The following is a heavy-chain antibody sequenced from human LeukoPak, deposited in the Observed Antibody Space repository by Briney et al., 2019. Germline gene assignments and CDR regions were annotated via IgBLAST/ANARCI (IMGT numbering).Heavy chain of an antibody. CDR2: IYPGDSDT. D-gene: IGHD3-16*02. Sequence: GESLKISCKGSGYSFTSYWIGWVRQMPGKGLEWMGIIYPGDSDTRYSPSFQGQVTISADKSISTAYLQWSSLKASDTAMYYCARQGSSDYDYVWGSYRPRPLGPVLNCGQGTLVTVSS. CDR3: ARQGSSDYDYVWGSYRPRPLGPVLN. V-gene: IGHV5-51*01. CDR1: GYSFTSYW. J-gene: IGHJ4*02.